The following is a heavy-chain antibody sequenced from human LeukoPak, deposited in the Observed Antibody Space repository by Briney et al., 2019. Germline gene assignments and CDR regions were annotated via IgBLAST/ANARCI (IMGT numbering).Heavy chain of an antibody. CDR1: GYTFTSYY. Sequence: ASVKVSCKASGYTFTSYYMHWVRQAPGQGLEWMGIINPSGGSTSYAQKFQGRVTVTRDTSTSTVYMELSSLRSEDTAVYYCARSPGSSVPHSYDFHDYWGQGTLVTVSS. J-gene: IGHJ4*02. CDR2: INPSGGST. V-gene: IGHV1-46*03. CDR3: ARSPGSSVPHSYDFHDY. D-gene: IGHD3-3*01.